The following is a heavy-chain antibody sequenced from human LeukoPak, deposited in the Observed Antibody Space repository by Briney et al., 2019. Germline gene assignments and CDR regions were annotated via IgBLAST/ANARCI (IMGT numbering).Heavy chain of an antibody. V-gene: IGHV1-46*01. CDR1: GYTFTTYY. J-gene: IGHJ4*02. Sequence: ASVKVSYKASGYTFTTYYMHWVRQAPGQGLEWMGIIDPSGGSTSSVQKFQGRVTMTRDMSTSTVYMKLSSLRSEDTAVYYCARDGNGLEYWGQGTLVTVSS. CDR3: ARDGNGLEY. D-gene: IGHD2-8*01. CDR2: IDPSGGST.